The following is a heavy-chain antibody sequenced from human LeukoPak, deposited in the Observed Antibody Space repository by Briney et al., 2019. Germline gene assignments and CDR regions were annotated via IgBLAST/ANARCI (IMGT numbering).Heavy chain of an antibody. V-gene: IGHV3-30*02. D-gene: IGHD4-17*01. CDR1: GVTFSSFG. Sequence: AGGPLRFSCAASGVTFSSFGMHWVGQAPGKGLEWVAFIRYDGSNKYYADSVKGRFTISRDNSKNTLYLQMNSLRAEDTAVYYCAKRQIYYGDYSNWFDPWGQGTLVTVSS. CDR3: AKRQIYYGDYSNWFDP. J-gene: IGHJ5*02. CDR2: IRYDGSNK.